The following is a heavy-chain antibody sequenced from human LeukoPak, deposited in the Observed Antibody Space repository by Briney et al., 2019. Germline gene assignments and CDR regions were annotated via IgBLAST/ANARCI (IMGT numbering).Heavy chain of an antibody. CDR2: INVGNGNT. CDR3: ARDRGGTGDFDY. Sequence: ASVKVSCKASGYTFTTYTIHWVRQAPGQGLEWMAWINVGNGNTKYSQKFQGRVSITRDTSASTAYMELSTLRSEDTAVYYCARDRGGTGDFDYWGQGTLVTVSS. CDR1: GYTFTTYT. D-gene: IGHD1-1*01. V-gene: IGHV1-3*01. J-gene: IGHJ4*02.